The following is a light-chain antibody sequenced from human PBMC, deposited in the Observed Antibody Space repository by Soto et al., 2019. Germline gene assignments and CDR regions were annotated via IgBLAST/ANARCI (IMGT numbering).Light chain of an antibody. CDR2: EVN. J-gene: IGLJ1*01. V-gene: IGLV2-8*01. CDR3: CSYAGHNKLRV. CDR1: TSDVGAYDY. Sequence: QSALTQPPSASGSPGQSVTISCSGTTSDVGAYDYVSWYQQHPGKAPRLIIFEVNKRPSGVPDRFSGSKSGNTASLTVSGLQAEDEGDYYCCSYAGHNKLRVFGTGTKLTVL.